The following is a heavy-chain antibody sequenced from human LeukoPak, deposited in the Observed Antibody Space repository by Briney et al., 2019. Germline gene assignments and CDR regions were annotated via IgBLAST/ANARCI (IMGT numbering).Heavy chain of an antibody. D-gene: IGHD3-16*02. CDR3: AREYDYVWGSYPSQSPDAFDI. Sequence: ASVKVSCKASGYTFTGYYMHWVRQAPGHGLEWMGWINPNSGGTNYAQKFQGRVTMTRDTSISTAYMELSRLRSDDTAVYYCAREYDYVWGSYPSQSPDAFDIWGQGAMVTVSS. V-gene: IGHV1-2*02. CDR1: GYTFTGYY. J-gene: IGHJ3*02. CDR2: INPNSGGT.